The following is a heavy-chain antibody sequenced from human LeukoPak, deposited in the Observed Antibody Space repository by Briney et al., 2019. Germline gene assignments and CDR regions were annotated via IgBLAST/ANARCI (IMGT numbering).Heavy chain of an antibody. D-gene: IGHD2/OR15-2a*01. CDR3: ARGVLV. Sequence: GGSLRLSCAASGFTFSSNAMTWVRQAPGKGLEWVSSIVDSGGVTYYADSVKGRFIISRDNSKNTLYLQMHSLGAEDTAIYYCARGVLVWGQGTLVTVSS. V-gene: IGHV3-23*01. CDR1: GFTFSSNA. J-gene: IGHJ4*02. CDR2: IVDSGGVT.